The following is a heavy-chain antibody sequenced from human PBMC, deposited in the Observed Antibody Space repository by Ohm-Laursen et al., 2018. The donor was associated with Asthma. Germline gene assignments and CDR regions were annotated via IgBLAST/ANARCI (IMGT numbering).Heavy chain of an antibody. D-gene: IGHD6-19*01. CDR2: IDWDDDQ. V-gene: IGHV2-70*12. CDR3: ARVRYSSGWYGPFDY. Sequence: PTQTLTLTCTFSGFSLSTSEMCVSWIRQPPGKALEWLALIDWDDDQYYSRSLKTRLTISKDTSKNQVVLTMTNMDPVDTATYYCARVRYSSGWYGPFDYWGQGTLVTVSS. J-gene: IGHJ4*02. CDR1: GFSLSTSEMC.